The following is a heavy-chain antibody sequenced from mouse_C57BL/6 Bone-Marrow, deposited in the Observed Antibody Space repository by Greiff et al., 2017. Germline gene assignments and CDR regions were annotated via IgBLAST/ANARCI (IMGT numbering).Heavy chain of an antibody. CDR2: INYDGSST. CDR3: ARDEGLRDWYFDV. D-gene: IGHD2-2*01. V-gene: IGHV5-16*01. Sequence: EVKVVESEGGLVQPGSSMKLSCTASGFTFSDYYMAWVRQVPEKGLEWVANINYDGSSTYYLDSLKSRFIISRDNAKNILYLQMSSLKSEDTATYYCARDEGLRDWYFDVWGTGTTVTVSS. J-gene: IGHJ1*03. CDR1: GFTFSDYY.